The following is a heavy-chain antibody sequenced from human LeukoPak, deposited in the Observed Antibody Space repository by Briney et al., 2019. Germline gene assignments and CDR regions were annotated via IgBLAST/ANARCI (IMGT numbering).Heavy chain of an antibody. V-gene: IGHV3-7*01. Sequence: GGSLRLSCAASGFSFGSFWMTWIRQAPGKGLGWVGRINEDGSQTNYIDSVTGRFTISRDNTKDSLYLQMNSLRAEDTAVYFCVRDVGYFHFDSWGQGILVTVSS. J-gene: IGHJ4*02. CDR2: INEDGSQT. CDR3: VRDVGYFHFDS. D-gene: IGHD1-1*01. CDR1: GFSFGSFW.